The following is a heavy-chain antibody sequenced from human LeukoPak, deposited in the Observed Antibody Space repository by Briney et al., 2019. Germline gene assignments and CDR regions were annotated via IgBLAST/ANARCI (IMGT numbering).Heavy chain of an antibody. J-gene: IGHJ4*02. D-gene: IGHD2-8*01. CDR1: GFPFSDFS. Sequence: GGSLRLSCATSGFPFSDFSMSWVRQAPGKGLVWISPTNSGGATTDYAESVKGRFTISRDNSKNILYLQMSSLRVEDTAMYYCAKQSYARSLGEGGPGTLVTVSS. CDR2: TNSGGATT. V-gene: IGHV3-23*01. CDR3: AKQSYARSLGE.